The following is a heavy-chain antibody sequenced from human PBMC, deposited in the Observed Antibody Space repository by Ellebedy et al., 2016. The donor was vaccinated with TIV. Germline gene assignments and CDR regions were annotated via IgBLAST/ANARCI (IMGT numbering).Heavy chain of an antibody. CDR3: IRKSEIGGSGLGDY. CDR1: GFTFSNYA. CDR2: ISGSGAST. J-gene: IGHJ4*02. V-gene: IGHV3-23*01. D-gene: IGHD3-10*01. Sequence: GESLKISCAASGFTFSNYAMTWVRQAPGKGLEWVSSISGSGASTYYADSVKGRFTISRDDSQNTAYLQMNSLKTEDTAVYYCIRKSEIGGSGLGDYWGQGTLVTVSS.